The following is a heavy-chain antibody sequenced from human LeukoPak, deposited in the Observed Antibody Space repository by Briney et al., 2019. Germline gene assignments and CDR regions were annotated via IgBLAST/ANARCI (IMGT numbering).Heavy chain of an antibody. CDR1: GYTFIHYG. D-gene: IGHD1-26*01. V-gene: IGHV1-18*01. J-gene: IGHJ4*02. Sequence: GASVKVSCKTSGYTFIHYGISWVRQAPGQGLEWMGRISGYNGKANYAQKFQGRVTTTTDTSTSTAYMEMNSLRSDDTAVYYCASEGREQRGAFDYWGQGTLVTVSS. CDR3: ASEGREQRGAFDY. CDR2: ISGYNGKA.